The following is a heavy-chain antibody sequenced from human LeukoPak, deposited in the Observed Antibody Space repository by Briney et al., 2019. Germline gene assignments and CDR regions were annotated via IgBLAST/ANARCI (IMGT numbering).Heavy chain of an antibody. CDR2: LIPIFGTA. CDR3: ARDLARSDYDWFDP. CDR1: GGTFSSYA. Sequence: SVKVSCKASGGTFSSYAISWVRQAPGQGLEWMGGLIPIFGTAHYAQKFQGRVTITADKSTTTAYMELSSLRSEDTAVYYCARDLARSDYDWFDPWGQGTLVTVSS. V-gene: IGHV1-69*06. J-gene: IGHJ5*02. D-gene: IGHD1-26*01.